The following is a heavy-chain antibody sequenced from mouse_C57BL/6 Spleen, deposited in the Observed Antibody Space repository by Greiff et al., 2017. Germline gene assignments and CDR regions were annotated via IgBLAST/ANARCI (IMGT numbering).Heavy chain of an antibody. CDR2: IDPEDGDT. V-gene: IGHV14-1*01. CDR3: TVSYYGSSNYFDY. Sequence: VQLQQSGAELVRPGASVKLSCTASGFNIKDYYMHWVKQRPEQGLEWIGRIDPEDGDTEYATKFQGKATMTADTSSNTAYLQLSSLTSEDTAVYYCTVSYYGSSNYFDYWGQGTTLTVSS. J-gene: IGHJ2*01. D-gene: IGHD1-1*01. CDR1: GFNIKDYY.